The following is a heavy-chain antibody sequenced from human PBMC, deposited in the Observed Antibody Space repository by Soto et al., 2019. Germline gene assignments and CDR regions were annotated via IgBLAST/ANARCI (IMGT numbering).Heavy chain of an antibody. CDR3: ARGGSPFQVDTPLDY. J-gene: IGHJ4*02. D-gene: IGHD3-16*01. CDR2: IYYSGST. CDR1: GGSISSGGYY. Sequence: QVQLQESGPGLVKPSQTLSLTCTVSGGSISSGGYYWSWIRQHPGKGLEWIGYIYYSGSTYYNPSLKSRVTISVDTSKNQFSLKLSSVTAADTAVYYCARGGSPFQVDTPLDYWGQGTLVTVSS. V-gene: IGHV4-31*03.